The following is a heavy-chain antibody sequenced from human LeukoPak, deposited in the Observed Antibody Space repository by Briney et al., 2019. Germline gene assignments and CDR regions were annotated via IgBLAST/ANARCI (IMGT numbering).Heavy chain of an antibody. CDR1: GFTFTSYD. CDR2: MNPNSGNT. D-gene: IGHD2-2*01. Sequence: ASVKVSCKASGFTFTSYDINWVRQATGQGLEWIGWMNPNSGNTGYAQKYQGRVTMTRNTSISTAYMELSSLRSEDTAVCYCARDRREGCQLLSLYYYYYYGMDVWGQGTTVTVSS. J-gene: IGHJ6*02. CDR3: ARDRREGCQLLSLYYYYYYGMDV. V-gene: IGHV1-8*01.